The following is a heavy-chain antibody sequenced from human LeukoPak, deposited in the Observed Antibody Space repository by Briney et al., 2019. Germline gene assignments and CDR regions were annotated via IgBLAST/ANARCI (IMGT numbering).Heavy chain of an antibody. CDR1: GYTFTSYG. Sequence: ASVKVSCKASGYTFTSYGISWVRQAPGQGLEWMGWISAYNGNTNYAQKLQGRVTMTTDTSTSTAYVELRSLRSDDTAVYYCARVIAIKVGFDYWGQGTLVTVSS. CDR3: ARVIAIKVGFDY. J-gene: IGHJ4*02. D-gene: IGHD2-21*01. V-gene: IGHV1-18*01. CDR2: ISAYNGNT.